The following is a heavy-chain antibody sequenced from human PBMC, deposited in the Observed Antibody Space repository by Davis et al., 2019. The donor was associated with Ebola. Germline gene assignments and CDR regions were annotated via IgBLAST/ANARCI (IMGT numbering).Heavy chain of an antibody. CDR2: INHSGST. Sequence: GSLRLSCAVYGGSFSGYYWSWIRQPPGKGLEWIGEINHSGSTNYNPSLKSRVTISVDTSKNQFSLKLSSVTAADTAVYYCARELAPYGSGSYYNGWFDPWGQGTLVTVSS. CDR1: GGSFSGYY. V-gene: IGHV4-34*01. CDR3: ARELAPYGSGSYYNGWFDP. J-gene: IGHJ5*02. D-gene: IGHD3-10*01.